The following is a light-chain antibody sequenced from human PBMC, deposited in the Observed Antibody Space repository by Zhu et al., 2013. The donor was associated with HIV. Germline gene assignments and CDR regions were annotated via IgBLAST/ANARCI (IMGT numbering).Light chain of an antibody. Sequence: EIVLTQSPGTLSLSPGERATLSCRASQSVRSTYLAWYQQKPGQAPRLLIYGASSRATGVPARFSGSGSGTDFTLTISRLEPEDFAVYYCQQYDSSPLTFGGGTKVEI. CDR1: QSVRSTY. CDR2: GAS. J-gene: IGKJ4*01. V-gene: IGKV3-20*01. CDR3: QQYDSSPLT.